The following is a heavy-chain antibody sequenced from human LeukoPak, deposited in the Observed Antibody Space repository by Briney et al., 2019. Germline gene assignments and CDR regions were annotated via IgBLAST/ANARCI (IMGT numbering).Heavy chain of an antibody. J-gene: IGHJ2*01. CDR2: ISSSSRFI. CDR3: ARAVYCSGGGCFWYFDL. D-gene: IGHD2-15*01. V-gene: IGHV3-21*01. Sequence: KPGGSLRLSCAASGFTFSNYWMSWVRQAPGKGLEWVSLISSSSRFIYYGDSVKGRFTISRDNAKKSLYLQMNSLRAEDTAVYYCARAVYCSGGGCFWYFDLWGRGTLVTVSS. CDR1: GFTFSNYW.